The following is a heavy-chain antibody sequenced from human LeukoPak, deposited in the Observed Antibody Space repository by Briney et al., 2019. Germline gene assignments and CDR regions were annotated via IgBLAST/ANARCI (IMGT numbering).Heavy chain of an antibody. J-gene: IGHJ4*02. Sequence: PGGSLRLSCAASGFTFSSYAMSWVRQAPGKGLEWVSAVSGSGGSTYYADSVKGRLTISRDNSKNTLYLQMNSLRAEDTAVYYCAKPHYDILTGYYTIFDYWGQGTLVTVSS. D-gene: IGHD3-9*01. V-gene: IGHV3-23*01. CDR2: VSGSGGST. CDR3: AKPHYDILTGYYTIFDY. CDR1: GFTFSSYA.